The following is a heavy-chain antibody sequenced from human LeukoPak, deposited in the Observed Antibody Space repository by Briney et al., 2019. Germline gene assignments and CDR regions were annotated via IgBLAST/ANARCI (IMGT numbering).Heavy chain of an antibody. J-gene: IGHJ4*02. CDR2: IRYDADNK. Sequence: PGGSLRLSCAASGFTFSTYGMHWVRQAPGKGLGWVASIRYDADNKYYADSVRGRFTISRDNSKNTLFLQMNSLRAGDTAVYYCAKALGGYYYFDFWGQGTLVTVSS. CDR3: AKALGGYYYFDF. D-gene: IGHD2-21*02. V-gene: IGHV3-30*02. CDR1: GFTFSTYG.